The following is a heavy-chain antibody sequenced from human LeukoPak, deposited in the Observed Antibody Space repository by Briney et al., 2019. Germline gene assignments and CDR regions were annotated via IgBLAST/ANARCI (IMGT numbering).Heavy chain of an antibody. CDR2: ISAYNGNT. J-gene: IGHJ5*02. V-gene: IGHV1-18*01. CDR1: GYTFTSYG. D-gene: IGHD3-16*01. Sequence: ASVTVSCKTSGYTFTSYGISWVRQAPGQGLEWMGWISAYNGNTNYAQKLQGRVTMTTDTSTSTAYMELRSLRSDDTAVYYCARDTGELWRFDPWGQGTLVTVSS. CDR3: ARDTGELWRFDP.